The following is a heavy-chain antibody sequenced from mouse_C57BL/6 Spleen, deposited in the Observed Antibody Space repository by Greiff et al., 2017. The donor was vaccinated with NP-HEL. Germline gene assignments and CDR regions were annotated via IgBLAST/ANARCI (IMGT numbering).Heavy chain of an antibody. CDR1: GFTFSSYA. CDR3: ARDQGYDGYCDV. D-gene: IGHD2-2*01. J-gene: IGHJ1*03. V-gene: IGHV5-4*01. Sequence: EVKLVESGGGLVKPGGSLKLSCAASGFTFSSYAMSWVRQTPEKRLEWVATLSDGGSYTYYPDNVKGRFTISRDNAKNNLYLQMSHLKSEDTAMYYCARDQGYDGYCDVWGTGTTVTVSS. CDR2: LSDGGSYT.